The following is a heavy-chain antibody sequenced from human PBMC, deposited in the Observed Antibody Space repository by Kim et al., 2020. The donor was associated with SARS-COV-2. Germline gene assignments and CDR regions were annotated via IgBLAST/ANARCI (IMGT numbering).Heavy chain of an antibody. J-gene: IGHJ4*02. Sequence: SVKVSCKASGFTFSNSAMHWVRQVRGQRLEWIGWIIAGSGKTKYAQKFQERVTITRDIPTSTAYMELSSLRSEDTAVYYCAAEWYYSDGSCHDSYIDYWGKGTPVTVSS. V-gene: IGHV1-58*02. CDR1: GFTFSNSA. D-gene: IGHD3-22*01. CDR2: IIAGSGKT. CDR3: AAEWYYSDGSCHDSYIDY.